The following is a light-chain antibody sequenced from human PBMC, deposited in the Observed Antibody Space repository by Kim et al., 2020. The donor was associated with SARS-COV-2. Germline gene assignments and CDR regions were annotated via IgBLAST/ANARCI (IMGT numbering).Light chain of an antibody. CDR1: QSITTY. V-gene: IGKV1-39*01. CDR3: QQSDSTPYT. Sequence: SASVGYRVTITCRASQSITTYLNWYQQKPGKAPNLLIYAASSLQSWVPSRFSGSGSGTDFTLTISSLQPEDFATYYCQQSDSTPYTCGQGNKLEI. CDR2: AAS. J-gene: IGKJ2*01.